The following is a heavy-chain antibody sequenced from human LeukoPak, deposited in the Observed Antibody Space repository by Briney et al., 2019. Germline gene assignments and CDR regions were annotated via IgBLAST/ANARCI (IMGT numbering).Heavy chain of an antibody. CDR1: GGSFSGYY. J-gene: IGHJ4*02. Sequence: PSETLSLTCAVYGGSFSGYYWNWIRQPPGKGLEWIGEINHSGSTNYNPSLKSRVTISVVTSKNQFSLKLRSVTAADTAVYYCAGDSGNFDYWGQGTLVTVSS. V-gene: IGHV4-34*01. CDR2: INHSGST. CDR3: AGDSGNFDY. D-gene: IGHD1-26*01.